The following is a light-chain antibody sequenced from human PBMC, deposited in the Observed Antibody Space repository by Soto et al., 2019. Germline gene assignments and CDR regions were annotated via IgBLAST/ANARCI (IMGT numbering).Light chain of an antibody. V-gene: IGKV1-39*01. Sequence: DIHVTQSPSSLSASVGDIVTSTCRVSQGISSYLNWYHQKPGKAPKLLIYAAFSLQSRVPSRFSGSGSGTDFTLTISSLQPEDVAYYYCQQSYCSPITFGQGTRLEIK. CDR3: QQSYCSPIT. J-gene: IGKJ5*01. CDR2: AAF. CDR1: QGISSY.